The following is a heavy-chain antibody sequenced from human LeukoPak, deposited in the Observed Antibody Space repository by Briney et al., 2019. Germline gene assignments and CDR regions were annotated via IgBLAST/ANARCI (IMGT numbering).Heavy chain of an antibody. J-gene: IGHJ4*02. CDR1: GFTFSSYA. V-gene: IGHV3-30-3*01. CDR3: ARHRLTYYYGSGSFDY. Sequence: GGSLRLSCAASGFTFSSYAMHWVRQAPGKGLVWVAVISYDGSNEFYADSVKGRFTVSRDNSKNTLYLQMNSLRAEDAAMYYCARHRLTYYYGSGSFDYWGQGILVTVSS. D-gene: IGHD3-10*01. CDR2: ISYDGSNE.